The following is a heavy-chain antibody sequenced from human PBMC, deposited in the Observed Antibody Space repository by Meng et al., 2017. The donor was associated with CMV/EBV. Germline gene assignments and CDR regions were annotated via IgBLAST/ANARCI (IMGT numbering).Heavy chain of an antibody. D-gene: IGHD3-3*01. Sequence: GGSLRLSCAACGFTFSSYDMHWVRQATGKGLEWVSAIGTAGDTYYPGSVKGQFTISRENAKNSLYLQMNSLRAGDTAVYYCARARSARFLEWPLGYWGQGTLVTVSS. CDR2: IGTAGDT. CDR3: ARARSARFLEWPLGY. J-gene: IGHJ4*02. V-gene: IGHV3-13*03. CDR1: GFTFSSYD.